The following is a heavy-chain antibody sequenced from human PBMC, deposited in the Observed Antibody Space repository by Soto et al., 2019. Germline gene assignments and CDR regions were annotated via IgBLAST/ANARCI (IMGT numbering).Heavy chain of an antibody. Sequence: GGSLRLSCAASGFTFSDYYMSWIRQAPGKGLEWVSYISSSGSTIYYADSVKGRFTISRDNAKNSLYLQMNSLRAEDTAVYYCARDSLSSSWYEVYYWGQGTLVTVSS. V-gene: IGHV3-11*01. CDR2: ISSSGSTI. CDR3: ARDSLSSSWYEVYY. J-gene: IGHJ4*02. CDR1: GFTFSDYY. D-gene: IGHD6-13*01.